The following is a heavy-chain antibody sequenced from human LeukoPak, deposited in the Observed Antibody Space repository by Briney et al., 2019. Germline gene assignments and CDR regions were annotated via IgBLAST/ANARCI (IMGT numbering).Heavy chain of an antibody. CDR2: ISGSGNTT. J-gene: IGHJ4*02. CDR1: GFTFNIYA. V-gene: IGHV3-23*01. CDR3: ARDYYYGSGSYYKGY. Sequence: GGSPRLSCAASGFTFNIYAMSWVRQAPGKGQEWVSTISGSGNTTYYADSVKGRFTISRDNSKNTLYLQMNSLRAEDTAVYYCARDYYYGSGSYYKGYWGQGTLVTVSS. D-gene: IGHD3-10*01.